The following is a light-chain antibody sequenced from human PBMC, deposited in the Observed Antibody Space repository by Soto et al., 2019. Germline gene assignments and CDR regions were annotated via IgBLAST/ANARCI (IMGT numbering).Light chain of an antibody. CDR1: SSDVGAYNY. Sequence: QSALTQPASGSGSPGQSSTLSCTGTSSDVGAYNYVSWYQQHPGKAPKLMIYDVSNRPSGVSNRFSGSKSGNTASLTISGLQAEDEADYYCSSYTRTSTYVFGAGTKVTVL. CDR2: DVS. CDR3: SSYTRTSTYV. V-gene: IGLV2-14*01. J-gene: IGLJ1*01.